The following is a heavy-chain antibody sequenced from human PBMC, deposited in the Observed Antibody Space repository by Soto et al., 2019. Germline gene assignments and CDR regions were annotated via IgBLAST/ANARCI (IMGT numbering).Heavy chain of an antibody. CDR3: ARDTWDQLLIFSF. CDR2: ISHDGNNK. D-gene: IGHD2-2*01. J-gene: IGHJ4*02. Sequence: PGESRIRPRSVSWVPVCDYAINWIVKAPGKGLEWVAVISHDGNNKYYADSVKGRFTISRDNSKNTLSLQMNSLRTEDTAVYYCARDTWDQLLIFSFRGEGLLVTVSS. CDR1: WVPVCDYA. V-gene: IGHV3-30-3*01.